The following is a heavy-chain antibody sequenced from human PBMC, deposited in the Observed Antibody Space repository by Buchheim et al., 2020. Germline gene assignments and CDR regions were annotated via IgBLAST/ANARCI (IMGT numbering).Heavy chain of an antibody. CDR3: ARDYYGVDY. Sequence: EVQLVESGGGLVQPGGSLRLSCAASGFIFSNYWMHWVRQAPGKGLVWVSQINSDGSDSTYPDSVKGRFTISRDHVNNTLLLQMNSLRGEDTAVYYCARDYYGVDYWGQGTL. D-gene: IGHD3-10*01. V-gene: IGHV3-74*01. J-gene: IGHJ4*02. CDR2: INSDGSDS. CDR1: GFIFSNYW.